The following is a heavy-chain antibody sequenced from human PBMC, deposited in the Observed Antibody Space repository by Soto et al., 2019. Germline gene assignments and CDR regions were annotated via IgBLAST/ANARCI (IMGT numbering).Heavy chain of an antibody. V-gene: IGHV4-31*03. CDR1: GGSISSGGYY. CDR3: ARVSCISTSCYAYYYYGMDV. CDR2: IYYSGST. D-gene: IGHD2-2*01. J-gene: IGHJ6*02. Sequence: QVQLQESGPGLVKPSQTLSLTCTVSGGSISSGGYYWSWIRQHTGKGLEWIGYIYYSGSTFYNPSLNSRVTISVDTSKNQFSLKLSSLTAADTAVYYCARVSCISTSCYAYYYYGMDVWGQGTTVTVSS.